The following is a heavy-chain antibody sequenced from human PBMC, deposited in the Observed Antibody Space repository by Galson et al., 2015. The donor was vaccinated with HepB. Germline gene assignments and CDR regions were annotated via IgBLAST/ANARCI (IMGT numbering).Heavy chain of an antibody. J-gene: IGHJ5*02. V-gene: IGHV1-24*01. CDR2: FDPEDGET. CDR1: GYTLTELS. D-gene: IGHD3-10*01. Sequence: SVKVSCKVSGYTLTELSMHWVRQAPGKGLEWMGGFDPEDGETIYAQKFQGRVTMTEDTSTDTAYMELSSLRSEDTAVYYCALWFGDVAAGLNWFDPWGQGTLVTVSS. CDR3: ALWFGDVAAGLNWFDP.